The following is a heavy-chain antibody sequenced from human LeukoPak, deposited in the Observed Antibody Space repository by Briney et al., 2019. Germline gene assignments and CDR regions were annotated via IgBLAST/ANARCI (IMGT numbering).Heavy chain of an antibody. Sequence: GGSLRLSCAASGFSFSSYGMHWVRQAPGKGLEWVAVISYDGSNKYYADSVKGRFTISRDNSKNTLYLQMNSLRAEDTAVYYCAKDQDYYGSGSLDHWGQGTLVTVSS. V-gene: IGHV3-30*18. CDR1: GFSFSSYG. CDR2: ISYDGSNK. J-gene: IGHJ4*02. CDR3: AKDQDYYGSGSLDH. D-gene: IGHD3-10*01.